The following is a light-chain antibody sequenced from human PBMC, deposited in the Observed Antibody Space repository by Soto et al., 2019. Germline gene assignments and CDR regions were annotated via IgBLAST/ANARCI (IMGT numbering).Light chain of an antibody. CDR3: QQYGSSPRT. CDR1: QSVSSSY. V-gene: IGKV3-20*01. J-gene: IGKJ1*01. Sequence: EKVITQSPATLSVSPEERATLSCRASQSVSSSYLAWYQQKPGQAPRLLIYGASSRATGIPDRFSGSGSGTDFTLTISRLEPEDFAVYYCQQYGSSPRTFGQGTKVDIK. CDR2: GAS.